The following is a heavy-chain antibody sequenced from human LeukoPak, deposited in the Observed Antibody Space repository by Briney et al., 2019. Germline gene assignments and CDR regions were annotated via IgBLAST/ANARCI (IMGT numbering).Heavy chain of an antibody. V-gene: IGHV4-34*01. CDR3: ARGSSIVVVPAAHYWYFDL. Sequence: PSETLSLTCAVYGGSFSGYYWSWIRQPPGRGLEWIGEINHGGSTNYNPSLKSRVTISVDTSKNQFSLKLSSVTAADTAVYYCARGSSIVVVPAAHYWYFDLWGRGTLVTVSS. CDR1: GGSFSGYY. CDR2: INHGGST. D-gene: IGHD2-2*01. J-gene: IGHJ2*01.